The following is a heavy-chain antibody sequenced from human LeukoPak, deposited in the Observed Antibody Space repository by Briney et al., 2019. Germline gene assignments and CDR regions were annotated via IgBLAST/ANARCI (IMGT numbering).Heavy chain of an antibody. J-gene: IGHJ4*02. D-gene: IGHD5-18*01. V-gene: IGHV4-39*01. CDR1: GGPISSSSYY. CDR3: ARGSYGYFDY. Sequence: PSETLSLTCTVSGGPISSSSYYWGWIRQPPGMGLEWIGSIYYSGNTYYNPSLKSRVTISVDTSKNQFSLKLSSVTAADTAVYYCARGSYGYFDYWGQGTLVTVSS. CDR2: IYYSGNT.